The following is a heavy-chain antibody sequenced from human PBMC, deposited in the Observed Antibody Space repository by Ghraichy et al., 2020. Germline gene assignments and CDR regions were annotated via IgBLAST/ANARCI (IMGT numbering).Heavy chain of an antibody. Sequence: GGSLRLSCAASGFTFSSSGMHWVRQAPGKGLEWVAVIWYDGTNKNYADTVKGRFTISRDNSKNTLYLQMNRLRAEDTAVYYCARGGRDYDFWSGEVKNYGMDVWGQGTTVTVSS. CDR3: ARGGRDYDFWSGEVKNYGMDV. J-gene: IGHJ6*02. CDR1: GFTFSSSG. CDR2: IWYDGTNK. V-gene: IGHV3-33*01. D-gene: IGHD3-3*01.